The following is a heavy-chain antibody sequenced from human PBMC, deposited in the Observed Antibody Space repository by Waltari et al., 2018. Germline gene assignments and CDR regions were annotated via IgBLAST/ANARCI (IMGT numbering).Heavy chain of an antibody. J-gene: IGHJ4*01. CDR3: VRDGSGASFTFNY. CDR2: INAYNGNT. V-gene: IGHV1-18*01. Sequence: QVHLVQSGAEVKTPGASVKVSCKASGYTFTSYSFTWVRQAPGQGLEWMGWINAYNGNTNYAQKFQGRFTMTLYTSTTTAYMELRSLRSDDTAVYYCVRDGSGASFTFNYWGHGTLVTVSS. D-gene: IGHD1-26*01. CDR1: GYTFTSYS.